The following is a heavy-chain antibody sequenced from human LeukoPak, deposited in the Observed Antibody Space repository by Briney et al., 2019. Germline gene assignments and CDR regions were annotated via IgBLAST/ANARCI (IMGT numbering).Heavy chain of an antibody. CDR1: GTYT. CDR2: IVPPFGTA. D-gene: IGHD3-22*01. CDR3: VREYDGSGSYSYFDY. Sequence: SVKVSCKASGTYTINWVRQAPGQGLEWMGGIVPPFGTATYAQRFQDRLTITAGESTNTVYMELSSLTSDDTAVYYCVREYDGSGSYSYFDYWGQGTMVTVSP. J-gene: IGHJ4*02. V-gene: IGHV1-69*13.